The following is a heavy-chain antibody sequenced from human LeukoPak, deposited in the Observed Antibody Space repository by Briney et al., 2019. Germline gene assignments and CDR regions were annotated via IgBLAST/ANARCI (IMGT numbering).Heavy chain of an antibody. J-gene: IGHJ5*02. CDR3: EDQHDYGAPRA. V-gene: IGHV1-24*01. Sequence: ASVEVPCKVSGYTLPELFMHWVRQAPGKGLGGMGGFHPEDGETIYAPKFQGRVTMTEDTSTDTAYMEPGSLRSEDTAVYYCEDQHDYGAPRAWGQGTLVTVSS. CDR1: GYTLPELF. CDR2: FHPEDGET. D-gene: IGHD4-17*01.